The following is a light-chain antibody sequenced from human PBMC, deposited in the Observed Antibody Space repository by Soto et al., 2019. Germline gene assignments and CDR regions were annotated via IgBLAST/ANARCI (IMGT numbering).Light chain of an antibody. CDR1: SSDVGGYDY. V-gene: IGLV2-8*01. CDR2: EVS. J-gene: IGLJ3*02. Sequence: QSALTQPPSASGSPGQSVTISCTGTSSDVGGYDYVSWYQHHPGKAPKLMIYEVSLRPSGVPDRFSGSKSGNTASLTVSGLQAEDEADCYCSSYAGSNNLVFGGGTKLTVL. CDR3: SSYAGSNNLV.